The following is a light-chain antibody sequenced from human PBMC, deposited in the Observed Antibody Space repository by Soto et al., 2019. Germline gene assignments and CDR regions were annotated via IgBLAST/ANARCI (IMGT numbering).Light chain of an antibody. CDR2: DAS. J-gene: IGKJ2*01. CDR1: QGIASG. CDR3: QQVNSYPFT. Sequence: AIQLTQSPSSLAASTGDRVTITCRASQGIASGLVWYQQKPGKAPKLLIQDASSLESGVPSRFSGSGSGTDFTLTISSLQPEDFATYHCQQVNSYPFTFGGGTKLEI. V-gene: IGKV1-13*02.